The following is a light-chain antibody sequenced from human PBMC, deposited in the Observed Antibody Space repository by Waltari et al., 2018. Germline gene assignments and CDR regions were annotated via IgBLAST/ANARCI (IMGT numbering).Light chain of an antibody. CDR3: QVWDRSSDLGL. J-gene: IGLJ2*01. Sequence: SYDVTQPRSVSVSPGQTARITCGGDNIGSKDVHWYQQKPAQAPVLVIYYDSDRPSGIPEGFSGSNSGNTAALTISGVEAGDEADYYCQVWDRSSDLGLFGGGTRLTVL. CDR1: NIGSKD. CDR2: YDS. V-gene: IGLV3-21*01.